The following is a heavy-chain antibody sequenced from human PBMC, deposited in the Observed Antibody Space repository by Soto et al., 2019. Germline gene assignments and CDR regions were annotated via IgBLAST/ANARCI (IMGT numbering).Heavy chain of an antibody. CDR2: IYYSGST. J-gene: IGHJ4*02. CDR3: ARVSKSWLRSQDEPFDY. Sequence: PSETLSLTCTVSGGSISSYYWSWIRQPPGKGLEWIGYIYYSGSTNYNPSLKSRVTISVDTSKNQFSLRLSSVTAADTAVYYCARVSKSWLRSQDEPFDYWGQGTLVTVSS. CDR1: GGSISSYY. D-gene: IGHD5-12*01. V-gene: IGHV4-59*01.